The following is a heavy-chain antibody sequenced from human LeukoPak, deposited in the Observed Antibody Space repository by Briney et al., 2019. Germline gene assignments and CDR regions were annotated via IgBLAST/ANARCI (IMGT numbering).Heavy chain of an antibody. CDR1: GGSISRGAYY. CDR3: ARAPDPNFYDRSGFDY. CDR2: IHYSGST. Sequence: SQTLSLTCTVSGGSISRGAYYWSWIRQHPGKGLEWIVYIHYSGSTYYTPSLKSRVTISVDTSRNQFSLNLSSVTAPDTAVYCCARAPDPNFYDRSGFDYWGQGTLITVSS. V-gene: IGHV4-31*03. J-gene: IGHJ4*02. D-gene: IGHD3-22*01.